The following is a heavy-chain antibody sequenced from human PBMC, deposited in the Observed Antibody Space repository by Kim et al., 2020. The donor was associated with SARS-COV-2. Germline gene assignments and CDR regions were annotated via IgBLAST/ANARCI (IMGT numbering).Heavy chain of an antibody. Sequence: GGSTYYADSVKGRFTISRDNSKNTLYLQMNSLRAEDTAVYYCAVDYAFDIWGQGTMVTVSS. CDR3: AVDYAFDI. D-gene: IGHD5-12*01. V-gene: IGHV3-23*01. J-gene: IGHJ3*02. CDR2: GGST.